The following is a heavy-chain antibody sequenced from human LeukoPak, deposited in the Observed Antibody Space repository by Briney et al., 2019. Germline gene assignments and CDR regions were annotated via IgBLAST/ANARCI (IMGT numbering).Heavy chain of an antibody. D-gene: IGHD4-17*01. V-gene: IGHV4-59*01. CDR2: IYYSGST. CDR3: ARTTTAYYFDY. J-gene: IGHJ4*02. Sequence: SETLSLTCTVSGGSISSYYWSWIRQPPGKGLEWIGYIYYSGSTNYNPSLKSRVTISVDTSKNQFSLKLSSVTAADTAMYYCARTTTAYYFDYWGQGTLVTVSS. CDR1: GGSISSYY.